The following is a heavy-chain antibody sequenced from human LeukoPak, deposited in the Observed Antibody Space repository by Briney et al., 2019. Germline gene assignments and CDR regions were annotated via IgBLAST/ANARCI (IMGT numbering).Heavy chain of an antibody. J-gene: IGHJ5*01. CDR3: AKSLVTTVATAWFES. V-gene: IGHV3-9*01. CDR1: GFIFNDYA. D-gene: IGHD4-17*01. CDR2: ISWNSDTI. Sequence: GRSLRLSCAASGFIFNDYAMHWVRQVPGKGLEWVSGISWNSDTIVHGDSVKGRFTISRDNAKNSLYLQMNSLRAEDTAFYYCAKSLVTTVATAWFESWGRGTLVTVSS.